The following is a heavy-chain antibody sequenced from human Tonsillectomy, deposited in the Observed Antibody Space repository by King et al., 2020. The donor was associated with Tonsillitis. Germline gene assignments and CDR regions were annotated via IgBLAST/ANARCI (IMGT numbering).Heavy chain of an antibody. V-gene: IGHV1-8*01. CDR1: GYTFPTYD. J-gene: IGHJ6*02. CDR3: ARVLAYSGSSVDSNYGMDV. D-gene: IGHD6-19*01. Sequence: VQLVESGAEVKKPGASVKVSCQASGYTFPTYDIHWVREAAGQGLEWMGWMSPNSGNAGYAQKFQGRVTLTRNTSVSTAYMELSSLRSEDTAEYYCARVLAYSGSSVDSNYGMDVWGQGTTVTVSS. CDR2: MSPNSGNA.